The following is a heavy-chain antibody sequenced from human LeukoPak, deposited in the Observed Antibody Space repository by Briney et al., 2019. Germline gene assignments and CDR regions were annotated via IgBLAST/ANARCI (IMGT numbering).Heavy chain of an antibody. J-gene: IGHJ4*02. CDR2: IIPIFGTA. D-gene: IGHD6-13*01. CDR1: GGTFSSYA. CDR3: ARDPHVAAAGTH. V-gene: IGHV1-69*05. Sequence: SVKVSRKASGGTFSSYAISRVRQAPGQGLEWMGRIIPIFGTANYAQKFQGRVTITTDESTSTAYMELSSLRSEDTAVYYCARDPHVAAAGTHWGQGTLVTVSS.